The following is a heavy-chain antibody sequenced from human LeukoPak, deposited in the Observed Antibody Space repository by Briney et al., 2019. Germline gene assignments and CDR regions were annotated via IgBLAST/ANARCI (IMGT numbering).Heavy chain of an antibody. Sequence: ASVKVSCKASGYTFTSYGISWVRQAPGQGLEWMGWISAYNGNTNYAQKPQGRVTMTTDTSTSTAYMELRSLRSDDTAVYYCARDPGERDIVDWFDPWGQGTLVTVSS. D-gene: IGHD2-15*01. V-gene: IGHV1-18*01. CDR2: ISAYNGNT. CDR3: ARDPGERDIVDWFDP. CDR1: GYTFTSYG. J-gene: IGHJ5*02.